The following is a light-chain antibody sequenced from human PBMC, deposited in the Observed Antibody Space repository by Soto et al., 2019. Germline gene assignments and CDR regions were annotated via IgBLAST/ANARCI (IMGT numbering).Light chain of an antibody. V-gene: IGKV3-15*01. Sequence: ELVMPQSPATLSVSPGARATLSCRASQSVSSNLAWYQQKPGQAPRLLIYGASTRATGIPARFSGSGSGTEFTLTISSLQSEDFAVYYCRQYNNWPPITFGQGTRLEIK. J-gene: IGKJ5*01. CDR3: RQYNNWPPIT. CDR2: GAS. CDR1: QSVSSN.